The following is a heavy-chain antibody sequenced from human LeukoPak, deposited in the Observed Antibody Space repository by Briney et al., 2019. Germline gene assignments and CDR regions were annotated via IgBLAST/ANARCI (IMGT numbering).Heavy chain of an antibody. Sequence: VMVSCKASGGTFSSYAISWVRQAPGQGLEWMGGIIPIFGTANYAQKFQGRVTITTDESTSTAYMELSSLRSEDTAVYYCARVVDTAMVTGYFYFDYWGQGTLVTVSS. CDR2: IIPIFGTA. D-gene: IGHD5-18*01. CDR3: ARVVDTAMVTGYFYFDY. CDR1: GGTFSSYA. J-gene: IGHJ4*02. V-gene: IGHV1-69*05.